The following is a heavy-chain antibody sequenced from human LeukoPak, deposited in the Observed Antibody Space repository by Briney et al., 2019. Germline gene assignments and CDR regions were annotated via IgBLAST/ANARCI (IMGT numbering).Heavy chain of an antibody. J-gene: IGHJ6*02. Sequence: WASVKVSCKASGYTFTSYDINWVRQATGQGLEWMGWMNPNSGNTGYAQKFQGRVTMTRNTSISTAYMELSSLRSEDTAVYYCARVNSGYDYYYYYGMDGWGQGTTVTVSS. CDR2: MNPNSGNT. CDR3: ARVNSGYDYYYYYGMDG. V-gene: IGHV1-8*01. D-gene: IGHD5-12*01. CDR1: GYTFTSYD.